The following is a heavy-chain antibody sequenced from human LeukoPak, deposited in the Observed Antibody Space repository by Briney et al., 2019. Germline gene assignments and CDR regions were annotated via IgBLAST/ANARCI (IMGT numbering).Heavy chain of an antibody. CDR3: ARGGIAVAGIDY. CDR2: INHSGST. D-gene: IGHD6-19*01. V-gene: IGHV4-34*01. J-gene: IGHJ4*02. CDR1: GRSFSGYY. Sequence: PSETLSLTCAVYGRSFSGYYWSWIRQPPGKGLEWIGEINHSGSTNYNPSLKSRVTISVDTSKNQFSLKLSSVTAADTAVYYCARGGIAVAGIDYWGQGTLVTVSS.